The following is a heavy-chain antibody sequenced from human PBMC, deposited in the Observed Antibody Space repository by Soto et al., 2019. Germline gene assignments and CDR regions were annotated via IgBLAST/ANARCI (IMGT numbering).Heavy chain of an antibody. CDR2: ISSSSSTI. Sequence: EVQLVESGGGLVQPGGSLRLSCAASGFTFSSYSMNWVRQAPGKGLEWVSYISSSSSTIYYADSVKGRFTISRDNAKNSLYLQMNRLIAEDTAVYYCARDLNYCLFDYWGKGTLVTVSS. J-gene: IGHJ4*02. CDR1: GFTFSSYS. D-gene: IGHD1-7*01. V-gene: IGHV3-48*01. CDR3: ARDLNYCLFDY.